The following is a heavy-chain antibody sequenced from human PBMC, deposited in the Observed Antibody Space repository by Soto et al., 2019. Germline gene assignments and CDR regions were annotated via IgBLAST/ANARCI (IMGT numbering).Heavy chain of an antibody. Sequence: XETLSLTCAVSGYSISSGYYWGWIRQPPGKGLEWIGSIYHSGSTYYNPSLKSRVTISVDTSKNQFSLKLSSVTAADTAVYYCARSVYYYDSSGYYHWGQGTLVTVSS. CDR1: GYSISSGYY. D-gene: IGHD3-22*01. CDR3: ARSVYYYDSSGYYH. CDR2: IYHSGST. V-gene: IGHV4-38-2*01. J-gene: IGHJ5*02.